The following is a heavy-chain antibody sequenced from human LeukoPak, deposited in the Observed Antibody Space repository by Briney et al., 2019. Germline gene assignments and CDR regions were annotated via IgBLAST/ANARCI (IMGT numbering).Heavy chain of an antibody. Sequence: SETLSLTCTVSGGSISSYYWSWIRQPAGKGLEWIGRIYTSGSTNYNPSLKSRVTISVDTSKNQFSLKLSSVTAADTAVYYCARVGDILTGYYYFDYWGQGTLVTVSS. V-gene: IGHV4-4*07. J-gene: IGHJ4*02. D-gene: IGHD3-9*01. CDR3: ARVGDILTGYYYFDY. CDR2: IYTSGST. CDR1: GGSISSYY.